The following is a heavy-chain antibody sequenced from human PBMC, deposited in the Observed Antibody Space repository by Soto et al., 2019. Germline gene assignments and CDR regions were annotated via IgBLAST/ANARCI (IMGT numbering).Heavy chain of an antibody. CDR1: GGSISGHY. CDR3: ARGPYYDLIWNYYYMDV. V-gene: IGHV4-59*08. CDR2: IYYSGRT. D-gene: IGHD3-16*01. Sequence: QVQLQESGPGLVKPSETLSLSCSVSGGSISGHYWSWVRQTPGKGLEWSGYIYYSGRTNYNPSLTSRVNISVDTSKNHFSLRLTSVTAADTAVYYCARGPYYDLIWNYYYMDVWGKGTTVTVSS. J-gene: IGHJ6*03.